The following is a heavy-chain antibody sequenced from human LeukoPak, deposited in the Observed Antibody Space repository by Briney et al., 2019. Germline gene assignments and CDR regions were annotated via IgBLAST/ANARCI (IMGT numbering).Heavy chain of an antibody. V-gene: IGHV1-69*06. CDR2: ITPIFGTA. CDR3: ASGRPKYDYVWGSYRYYFDY. Sequence: ASVKVSCKASGGTFSSYAISWVRQAPGQGLEWMGGITPIFGTANYAQKFQGRVTITADKSTSTAYMELSSLRSEDTAVYYCASGRPKYDYVWGSYRYYFDYWGQGTLVTVSS. CDR1: GGTFSSYA. D-gene: IGHD3-16*02. J-gene: IGHJ4*02.